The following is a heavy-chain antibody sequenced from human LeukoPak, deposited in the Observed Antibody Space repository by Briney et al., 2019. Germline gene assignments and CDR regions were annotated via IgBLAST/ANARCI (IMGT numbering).Heavy chain of an antibody. CDR3: ARVKARSGSDSLDY. D-gene: IGHD1-26*01. Sequence: ASVKVSCTASGYTFTTYGISWVRQAPGQGLEWMGWISAHNGDTNYAQRLQGRVTMTTDTSTSTAYMELRSLRSDDTAVYYCARVKARSGSDSLDYWGQGTLVTVSS. V-gene: IGHV1-18*01. CDR1: GYTFTTYG. J-gene: IGHJ4*02. CDR2: ISAHNGDT.